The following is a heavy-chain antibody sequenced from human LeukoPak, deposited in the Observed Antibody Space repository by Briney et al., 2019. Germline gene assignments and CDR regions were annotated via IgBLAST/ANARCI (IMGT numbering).Heavy chain of an antibody. CDR1: GFTFSNAW. CDR3: ARDQYDTWSRRGNFDS. V-gene: IGHV3-7*03. D-gene: IGHD3-3*01. CDR2: IKLDGSEK. J-gene: IGHJ4*02. Sequence: GGSLRLSCAASGFTFSNAWMNWVRQAPGKGLEWVANIKLDGSEKNYVDSVKGRFTISRDNTKNSLYLQMNSLRAEDTAVFYCARDQYDTWSRRGNFDSWGQGTLVIVSS.